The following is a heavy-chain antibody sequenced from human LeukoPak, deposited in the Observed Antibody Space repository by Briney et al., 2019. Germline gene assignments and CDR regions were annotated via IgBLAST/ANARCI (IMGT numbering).Heavy chain of an antibody. CDR2: ISAYNGNT. V-gene: IGHV1-18*01. CDR1: GYTFTSYG. J-gene: IGHJ5*02. Sequence: GASVKVSCKASGYTFTSYGISWVRQAPGQGLEWMGWISAYNGNTNYAQKLQGRVTNNRNTYISKAYMELSSLRSEDTAVYYCARGLITYYYGSGIPRWFDLWGQGTLVTVSS. D-gene: IGHD3-10*01. CDR3: ARGLITYYYGSGIPRWFDL.